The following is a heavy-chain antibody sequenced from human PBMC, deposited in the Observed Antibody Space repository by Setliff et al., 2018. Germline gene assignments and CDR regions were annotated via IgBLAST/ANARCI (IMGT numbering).Heavy chain of an antibody. J-gene: IGHJ6*03. D-gene: IGHD6-19*01. Sequence: PSETLSLTCAVYGGSFSGYYWSWIRQPPGKGLEWIGEINHSGSTNYNPSLKSRVTISVDTSKNQFSLKLSSVTAADMAVYYCAREQWLDPPGYYYMDVWAKGTTVTVSS. CDR1: GGSFSGYY. CDR3: AREQWLDPPGYYYMDV. V-gene: IGHV4-34*01. CDR2: INHSGST.